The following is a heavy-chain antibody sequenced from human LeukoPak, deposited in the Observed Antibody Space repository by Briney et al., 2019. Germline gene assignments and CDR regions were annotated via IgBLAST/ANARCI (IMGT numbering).Heavy chain of an antibody. D-gene: IGHD3-9*01. CDR3: TRGGEGRNAGGYDIFYYHYMDV. CDR2: ISGSGGST. Sequence: PGGSLRLSCAASGFTFSSYGMSWVRQAPGKGLEWVSAISGSGGSTYYADSVKGQFTISRDNAKNSLYLQMNSLRAEDTAVYYCTRGGEGRNAGGYDIFYYHYMDVWGKGTTVTVSS. CDR1: GFTFSSYG. V-gene: IGHV3-23*01. J-gene: IGHJ6*03.